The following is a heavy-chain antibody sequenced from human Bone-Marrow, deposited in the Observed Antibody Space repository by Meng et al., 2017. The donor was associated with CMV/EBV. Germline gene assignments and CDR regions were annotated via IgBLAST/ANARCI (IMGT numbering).Heavy chain of an antibody. CDR3: ARGGEYQLPDAFDI. J-gene: IGHJ3*02. CDR2: IIPIFGTA. CDR1: GGTFSSYA. D-gene: IGHD2-2*01. Sequence: SVKVSCKASGGTFSSYAISWVRQAPGQGLEWMGGIIPIFGTANYAQKFQGRVTITTDESTSTAYMELSSLRAEDTAVYYCARGGEYQLPDAFDIWGQGTMVTVSS. V-gene: IGHV1-69*05.